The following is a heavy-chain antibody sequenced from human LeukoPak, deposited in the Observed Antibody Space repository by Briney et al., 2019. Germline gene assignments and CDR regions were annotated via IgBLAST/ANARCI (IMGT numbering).Heavy chain of an antibody. J-gene: IGHJ4*02. CDR1: GFTFSSYS. Sequence: AGGSLRLSCAASGFTFSSYSMNWVRQAPGKGLEWVSSISSSSGYIYYADSVKGRFTISRDNAKNSLYLQMHSLRAEDTAVYYCARSKYYYGSGSTPYYFDYWGQGTLVTVSS. V-gene: IGHV3-21*01. CDR2: ISSSSGYI. D-gene: IGHD3-10*01. CDR3: ARSKYYYGSGSTPYYFDY.